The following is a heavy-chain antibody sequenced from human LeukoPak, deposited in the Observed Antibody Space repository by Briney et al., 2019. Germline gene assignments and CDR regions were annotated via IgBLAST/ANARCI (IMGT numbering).Heavy chain of an antibody. V-gene: IGHV3-64*01. Sequence: GGSLRLSCAASGFTFSSYAMHWARQAPGKGLEYVSAISSNGGSTYYANSVKGRFTISRDNSKNTLYLQMGSLRAEDMAVYYCARVGSGWYIDYWGQGTLVTVSS. CDR1: GFTFSSYA. D-gene: IGHD6-19*01. J-gene: IGHJ4*02. CDR3: ARVGSGWYIDY. CDR2: ISSNGGST.